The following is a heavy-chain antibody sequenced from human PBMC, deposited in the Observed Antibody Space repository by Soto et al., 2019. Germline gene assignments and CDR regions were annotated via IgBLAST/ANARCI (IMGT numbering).Heavy chain of an antibody. V-gene: IGHV1-8*01. J-gene: IGHJ6*02. CDR1: GYTFTSYD. CDR3: ARKHLYYYYYGMDV. Sequence: QVQLVQSGAEVKKPGASVKVYCKASGYTFTSYDINWVRQATGQGLEWMGWMNPNSGNTGYAQKFQGIVTMTRNTSISTAYMERSSLRSEDTAVYYCARKHLYYYYYGMDVWGQGTTVTGSS. CDR2: MNPNSGNT.